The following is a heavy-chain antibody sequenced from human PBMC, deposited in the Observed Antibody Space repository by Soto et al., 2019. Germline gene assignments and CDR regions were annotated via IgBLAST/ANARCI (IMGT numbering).Heavy chain of an antibody. CDR3: ARGIKVFGDAFDS. CDR1: VYTFTSYD. CDR2: MNPNSGNT. V-gene: IGHV1-8*01. J-gene: IGHJ3*02. Sequence: ASVKVSCKASVYTFTSYDINWVRQAPGQGLEWMGWMNPNSGNTGYAQKFQGRVTMTRNTSISTAYMELSSLRSEDTAVYYCARGIKVFGDAFDSWGQGTMVTVSS. D-gene: IGHD3-3*01.